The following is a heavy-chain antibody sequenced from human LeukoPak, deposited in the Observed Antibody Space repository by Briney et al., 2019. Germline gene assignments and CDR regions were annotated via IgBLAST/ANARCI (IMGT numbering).Heavy chain of an antibody. CDR2: IRYEGSSK. CDR1: GFSFSSYG. CDR3: AKDLLRDRWFGES. J-gene: IGHJ5*02. D-gene: IGHD3-10*01. V-gene: IGHV3-30*02. Sequence: QPGGSLRLSCAASGFSFSSYGMHWVRQAPDKGLEWVAFIRYEGSSKYYADSVKGRFTISRDNSKNTLYLQMDSLRLEDTAVYYCAKDLLRDRWFGESWGQGTLVTVSS.